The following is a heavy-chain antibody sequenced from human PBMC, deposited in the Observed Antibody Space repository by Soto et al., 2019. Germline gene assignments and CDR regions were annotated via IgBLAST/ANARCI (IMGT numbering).Heavy chain of an antibody. J-gene: IGHJ6*02. Sequence: PSETLSLTCTVSGGSISSGDYYWSWIRQPPGKGLEWIGYIYYSGSTYYNPSLKSRVTISVDTSKNQFSLKLSSVTAADTAVYYCARAEYYDFWSGYYTGMDVWGQGTTVTVSS. CDR1: GGSISSGDYY. D-gene: IGHD3-3*01. V-gene: IGHV4-30-4*01. CDR3: ARAEYYDFWSGYYTGMDV. CDR2: IYYSGST.